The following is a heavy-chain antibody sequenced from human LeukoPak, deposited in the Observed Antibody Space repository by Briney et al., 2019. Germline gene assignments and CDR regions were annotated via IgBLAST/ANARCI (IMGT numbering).Heavy chain of an antibody. CDR2: ISSSSSYI. J-gene: IGHJ3*02. CDR3: ARGHYCSSTGCPPPAAFDI. Sequence: GGSLRLSCAASGFTFSSYSMNWVRQAPGKGLEWVSSISSSSSYIYYADSVKGRFTISRDNAKNSLYLQMNSLRAEDTAVYYCARGHYCSSTGCPPPAAFDIWGQGTMVTVSS. D-gene: IGHD2-2*01. CDR1: GFTFSSYS. V-gene: IGHV3-21*01.